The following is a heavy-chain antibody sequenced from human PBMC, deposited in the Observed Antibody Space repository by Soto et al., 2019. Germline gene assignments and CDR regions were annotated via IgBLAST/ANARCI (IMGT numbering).Heavy chain of an antibody. Sequence: ASVKVSCKASGFSFTSSAMQWVRQARGQRLEWIGWIVVGSGNTNYAQKFQERVTITRDMSTSTAYMELSSLRSEDTAVYYCAAVGLGITMVRGVNAFDIWGQGTMVTVSS. CDR2: IVVGSGNT. CDR1: GFSFTSSA. D-gene: IGHD3-10*01. J-gene: IGHJ3*02. CDR3: AAVGLGITMVRGVNAFDI. V-gene: IGHV1-58*02.